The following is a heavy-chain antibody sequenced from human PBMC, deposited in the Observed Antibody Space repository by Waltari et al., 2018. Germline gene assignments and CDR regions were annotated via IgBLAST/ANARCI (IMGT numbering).Heavy chain of an antibody. V-gene: IGHV4-39*07. CDR1: GGSISSSSYY. J-gene: IGHJ6*02. CDR3: ARVPHYCSGGSCFFLHYYYGMDV. D-gene: IGHD2-15*01. Sequence: QLQLQESGPGLVKPSATLSLTCTVSGGSISSSSYYWGWIRQPPGQGLEWIGSIYYSGSTYYNPSLKSRVTISVDTSKNQFSLKLSSVTAADTAVYYCARVPHYCSGGSCFFLHYYYGMDVWGQGTTVTVSS. CDR2: IYYSGST.